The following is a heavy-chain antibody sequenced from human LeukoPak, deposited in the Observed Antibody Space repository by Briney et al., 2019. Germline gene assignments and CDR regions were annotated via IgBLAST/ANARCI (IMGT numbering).Heavy chain of an antibody. V-gene: IGHV1-2*02. D-gene: IGHD3-22*01. CDR2: INPNSGGT. J-gene: IGHJ4*02. CDR3: ARVAGYYYDSSGYFGKPEHDY. Sequence: ASVKVSCKASGYTFTGYYMHWVRQAPGQGLEWMGWINPNSGGTNYAQKFQGRVTMTRDTSISTAYMELSRLRSDDTAAYYCARVAGYYYDSSGYFGKPEHDYWGQGTLVTVSS. CDR1: GYTFTGYY.